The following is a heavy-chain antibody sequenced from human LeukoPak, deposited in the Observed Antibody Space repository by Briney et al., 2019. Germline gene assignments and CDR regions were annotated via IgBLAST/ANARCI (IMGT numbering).Heavy chain of an antibody. V-gene: IGHV1-69*05. CDR3: ASKVHGLRLELRALDS. Sequence: GASVKVSCKASGGTFSSYAISWVRQAPGQGLEWMGGIIPIFATSNYAQKFQGRVTITTDESTSTAYLELSSLRSEDTALYHCASKVHGLRLELRALDSWGQGTLVTVSS. D-gene: IGHD1-7*01. J-gene: IGHJ4*02. CDR2: IIPIFATS. CDR1: GGTFSSYA.